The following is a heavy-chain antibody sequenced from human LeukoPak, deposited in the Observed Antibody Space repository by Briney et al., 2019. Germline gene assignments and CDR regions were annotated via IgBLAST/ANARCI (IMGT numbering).Heavy chain of an antibody. J-gene: IGHJ4*01. Sequence: PGGSLRLSCVASGFTFNAYAMNWVRQAPGKGLQWVSSISSRSTYINYGDSAKGRFTISRDNARNALYLQMDNLKAEDTAVYYCARDRSSGLHYYDNWVHGTLVTVSS. V-gene: IGHV3-21*01. CDR1: GFTFNAYA. D-gene: IGHD6-19*01. CDR3: ARDRSSGLHYYDN. CDR2: ISSRSTYI.